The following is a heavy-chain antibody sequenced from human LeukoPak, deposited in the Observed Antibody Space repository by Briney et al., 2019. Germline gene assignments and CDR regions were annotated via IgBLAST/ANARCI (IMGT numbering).Heavy chain of an antibody. CDR3: ARGFLVRGVIIIPLGTDGMDV. CDR1: GYTFTSYD. Sequence: ASVKVSCKASGYTFTSYDINWVRQATGQGLEWMGWMNPNSGNTGYAQKFQGRVTMTRNTSISTAYMELSSLRSEDTAVYYCARGFLVRGVIIIPLGTDGMDVWGQGTTVTVSS. CDR2: MNPNSGNT. V-gene: IGHV1-8*01. J-gene: IGHJ6*02. D-gene: IGHD3-10*01.